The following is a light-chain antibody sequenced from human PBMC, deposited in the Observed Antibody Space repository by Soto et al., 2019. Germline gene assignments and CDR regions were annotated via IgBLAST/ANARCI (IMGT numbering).Light chain of an antibody. CDR3: SSYTSSSTPWV. Sequence: QSALTQPASVSGSPGQSITISCTGTSSDVGGYNYVSWYQQHPGKAPKLMIYDVSDRPSGVSNRFSGSKSGNTASLTISGLQAEDEAEYYCSSYTSSSTPWVFGTGTKVTVL. J-gene: IGLJ1*01. CDR2: DVS. V-gene: IGLV2-14*01. CDR1: SSDVGGYNY.